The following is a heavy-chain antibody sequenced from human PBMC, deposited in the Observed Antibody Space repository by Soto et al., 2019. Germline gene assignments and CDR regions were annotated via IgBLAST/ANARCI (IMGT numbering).Heavy chain of an antibody. CDR2: IYYSGST. V-gene: IGHV4-61*01. CDR3: ARSEGIQLWPRIGV. J-gene: IGHJ6*02. D-gene: IGHD5-18*01. Sequence: SETLSLTFTVSGGSVSSGSYSWSWIRQPPGKGLEWIGYIYYSGSTNYNPSLKSRVTISVDTSKNQFSLKLSSVTAADTAVYYCARSEGIQLWPRIGVWGQGTTVTVSS. CDR1: GGSVSSGSYS.